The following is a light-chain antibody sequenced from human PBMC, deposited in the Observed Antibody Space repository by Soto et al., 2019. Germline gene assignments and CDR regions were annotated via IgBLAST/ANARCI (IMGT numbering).Light chain of an antibody. J-gene: IGKJ5*01. CDR1: QHISTN. CDR3: QQYNNWPPNT. CDR2: YAS. Sequence: EIAVPQSPGTLSLSGGTTGSISCRVSQHISTNLAWYQQKPGQAPRLLIYYASTRATRIPDRFSGSGSGTEFTLTIRSLQSEDFAVYYCQQYNNWPPNTFGQGTQLEIK. V-gene: IGKV3-15*01.